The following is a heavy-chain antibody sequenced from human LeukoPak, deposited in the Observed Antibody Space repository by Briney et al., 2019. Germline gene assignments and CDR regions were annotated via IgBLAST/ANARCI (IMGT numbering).Heavy chain of an antibody. J-gene: IGHJ6*02. CDR3: ASSSTSDPYYGMDV. Sequence: GGSLRLSCAASGFTFSSYAMSWVRQAPGKGLEWVSAISGSGGSTYYADSVKGRFTISRDNSKNTLYLQMNSLRAEDTAVYYCASSSTSDPYYGMDVWGQGTTVTVSS. CDR2: ISGSGGST. D-gene: IGHD2-2*01. V-gene: IGHV3-23*01. CDR1: GFTFSSYA.